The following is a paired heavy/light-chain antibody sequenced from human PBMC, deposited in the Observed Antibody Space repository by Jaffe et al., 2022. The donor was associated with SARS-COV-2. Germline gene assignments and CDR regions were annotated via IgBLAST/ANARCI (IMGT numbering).Heavy chain of an antibody. CDR2: IFYSGST. Sequence: QLQLQESGPGLVKPSETLSLTCTVSGDSISSRTYYWGWVRQPPGKGLEWIGNIFYSGSTYYNPSLKSRVAISFDTSENQFSLKMNSVTAADTAVYYCVLSRGVSLSSFYFDYWGQGTLVTVSS. V-gene: IGHV4-39*01. CDR1: GDSISSRTYY. D-gene: IGHD3-16*01. CDR3: VLSRGVSLSSFYFDY. J-gene: IGHJ4*02.
Light chain of an antibody. V-gene: IGKV1-9*01. J-gene: IGKJ5*01. CDR1: QGINSY. Sequence: DIQLTQSPSFLSASVGDRVTITCRASQGINSYLAWYQQKPGKAPKLLIYAASTLQSGVPSRFSGSGSGTEFTLTISSLQPEDFATYYCQQLNGVPPNTFGQGTRLEIK. CDR3: QQLNGVPPNT. CDR2: AAS.